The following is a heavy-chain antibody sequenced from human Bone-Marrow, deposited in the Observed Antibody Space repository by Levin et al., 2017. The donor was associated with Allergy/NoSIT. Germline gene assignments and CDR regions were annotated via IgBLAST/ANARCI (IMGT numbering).Heavy chain of an antibody. V-gene: IGHV3-30-3*01. CDR2: ISYDGSNK. Sequence: GESLKISCAASGFTFSSYAMHWVRQAPGKGLEWVAVISYDGSNKYYADSVKGRFTISRDNSKNTLYLQMNSLRAEDTAVYYCARDAPYSSGWYADYWGQGTLVTVSS. CDR3: ARDAPYSSGWYADY. D-gene: IGHD6-19*01. J-gene: IGHJ4*02. CDR1: GFTFSSYA.